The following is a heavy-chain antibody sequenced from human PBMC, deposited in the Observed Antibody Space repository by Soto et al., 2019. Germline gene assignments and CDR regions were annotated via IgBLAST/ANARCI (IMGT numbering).Heavy chain of an antibody. CDR1: GGSFSGYY. CDR2: INHSGST. J-gene: IGHJ6*03. Sequence: QVQLQQWGAGLLKPSETLSLTCAVYGGSFSGYYWSWIRQPPGKGLEWIGEINHSGSTNYNPSLKSRVTISVDTSKNQFSLKLSSATAADTAVYYCARGVNLCSGGSCYYYYMDVWGKGTTVTVSS. CDR3: ARGVNLCSGGSCYYYYMDV. V-gene: IGHV4-34*01. D-gene: IGHD2-15*01.